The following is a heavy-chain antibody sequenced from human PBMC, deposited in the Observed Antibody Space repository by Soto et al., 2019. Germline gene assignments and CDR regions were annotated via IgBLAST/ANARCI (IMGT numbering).Heavy chain of an antibody. CDR3: SRVGDVDTEFGYGMDV. Sequence: SETLTLTCAVSGVSISSGGYSWSWIRQPPGKGLEWIGYIYHSGSTYYNPSLKSRVTISVDRSKNQFSLKLSSVTAADTAVYYCSRVGDVDTEFGYGMDVWGQGTTVTVSS. CDR1: GVSISSGGYS. V-gene: IGHV4-30-2*01. J-gene: IGHJ6*02. D-gene: IGHD5-18*01. CDR2: IYHSGST.